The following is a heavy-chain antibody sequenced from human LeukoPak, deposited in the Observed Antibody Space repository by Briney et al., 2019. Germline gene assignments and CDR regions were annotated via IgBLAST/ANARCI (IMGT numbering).Heavy chain of an antibody. Sequence: GGSLRLSCAASGFAFSSYDVHWVRQTTERGLEWVSSIGTTGDTYYPDSVKGRFTIPREDAKNSLSLQMNSLRAGDTALYYCAISRAYCGGDCCFHFWGQGTLVTVSS. CDR3: AISRAYCGGDCCFHF. D-gene: IGHD2-21*02. CDR1: GFAFSSYD. CDR2: IGTTGDT. J-gene: IGHJ4*02. V-gene: IGHV3-13*01.